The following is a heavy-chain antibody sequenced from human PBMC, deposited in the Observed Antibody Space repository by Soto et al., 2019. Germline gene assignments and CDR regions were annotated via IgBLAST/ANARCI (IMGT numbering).Heavy chain of an antibody. J-gene: IGHJ4*02. V-gene: IGHV3-64D*06. Sequence: PGGSLRLSCVASGFTVDDYAMHWVRQAPGKGLEYVSGVSKKGNNIYYADSVKGRFTISRDTLKDTLFLQMTSLRAEDTALYYCVKEEIVVVGGFDYWGQGTLVTVSS. CDR3: VKEEIVVVGGFDY. D-gene: IGHD1-26*01. CDR2: VSKKGNNI. CDR1: GFTVDDYA.